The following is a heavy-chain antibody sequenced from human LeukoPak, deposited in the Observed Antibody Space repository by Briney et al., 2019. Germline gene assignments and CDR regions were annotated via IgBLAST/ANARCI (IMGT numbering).Heavy chain of an antibody. D-gene: IGHD3-22*01. CDR3: ARGGGYYDSSGYDY. CDR1: GGSFSGYY. Sequence: SETLSLTCAVYGGSFSGYYWSWIRQPPGKGLEWIGEINHSGSTNYNPSLKSRVTISVDTSKNQFSLKLSPVTAADTAVYYCARGGGYYDSSGYDYWGQGTLVTVSS. J-gene: IGHJ4*02. CDR2: INHSGST. V-gene: IGHV4-34*01.